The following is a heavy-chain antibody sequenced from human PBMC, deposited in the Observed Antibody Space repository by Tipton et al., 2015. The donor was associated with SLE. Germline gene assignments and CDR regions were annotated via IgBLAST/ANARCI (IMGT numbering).Heavy chain of an antibody. Sequence: TLSLTCTVSGAPTTSHYWSWIRQPPGKGLEWIGYMYYTGSTNYNPSLRSRVTMSVDTSKKQFSLKLSSVTAADTAVYYCAREVAYSSGWDAFDIWGQGTMVTVSS. D-gene: IGHD6-19*01. J-gene: IGHJ3*02. CDR2: MYYTGST. V-gene: IGHV4-59*11. CDR1: GAPTTSHY. CDR3: AREVAYSSGWDAFDI.